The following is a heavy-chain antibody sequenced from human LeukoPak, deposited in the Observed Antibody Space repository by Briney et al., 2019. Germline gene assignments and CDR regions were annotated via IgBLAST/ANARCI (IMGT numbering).Heavy chain of an antibody. D-gene: IGHD1-1*01. Sequence: GGSLRLSCVASGFTFDSYTMHWVRQAPGKGLEWVSLISASGATTHYADSVEGRFTISRDNPKNTLFLLMDSLRAEDAAIYYCAKDLQIYGTGRYTTSYDYYYGMDVWGQGTTVTVSS. V-gene: IGHV3-23*01. CDR3: AKDLQIYGTGRYTTSYDYYYGMDV. CDR2: ISASGATT. CDR1: GFTFDSYT. J-gene: IGHJ6*02.